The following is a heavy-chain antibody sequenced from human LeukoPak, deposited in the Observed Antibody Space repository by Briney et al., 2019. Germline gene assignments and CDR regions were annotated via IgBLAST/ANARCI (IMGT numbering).Heavy chain of an antibody. J-gene: IGHJ5*02. CDR2: IIPIFGTA. V-gene: IGHV1-69*13. D-gene: IGHD3-22*01. CDR3: ARAPYYYDSSLPHNWFDP. Sequence: ASVKVSCKASGYTFTSYGISWVRQAPGQGLEWMGGIIPIFGTANYAQKFQGRVTITADESTSTAYMELSSLRSEDTAVYYCARAPYYYDSSLPHNWFDPWGQGTLVTVSS. CDR1: GYTFTSYG.